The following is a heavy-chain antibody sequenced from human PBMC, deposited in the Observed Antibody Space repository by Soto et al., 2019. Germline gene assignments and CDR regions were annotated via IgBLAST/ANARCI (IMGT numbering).Heavy chain of an antibody. Sequence: SETLSLTCTVSGGSISSGDYYWSWIRQPPGKGLEWIGYIYYSGSTYYNPSLKSRVTISVDTSKNKFSLKLSSVTAADTAVYYCARDIGFNWNYGNYYYYGMDVWGQGTTVTVSS. D-gene: IGHD1-7*01. J-gene: IGHJ6*02. CDR1: GGSISSGDYY. V-gene: IGHV4-30-4*01. CDR3: ARDIGFNWNYGNYYYYGMDV. CDR2: IYYSGST.